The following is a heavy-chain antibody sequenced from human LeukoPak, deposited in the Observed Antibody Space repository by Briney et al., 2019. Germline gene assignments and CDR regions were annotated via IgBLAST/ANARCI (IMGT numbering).Heavy chain of an antibody. D-gene: IGHD6-13*01. CDR2: IIPIFGTA. V-gene: IGHV1-69*13. CDR1: GGTFSSYA. Sequence: ASVKVSCKASGGTFSSYAISWVRQAPGQGLEWMGGIIPIFGTANYAQKFQGRVTITADESTSTAYMELSSLRSEDTAVYYCAGRYSSRWYLSDYWGQGPLVTVSS. J-gene: IGHJ4*02. CDR3: AGRYSSRWYLSDY.